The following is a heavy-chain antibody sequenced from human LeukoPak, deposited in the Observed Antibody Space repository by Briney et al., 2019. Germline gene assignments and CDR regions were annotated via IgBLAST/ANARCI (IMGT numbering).Heavy chain of an antibody. CDR2: ICSGGST. CDR1: GFTVSSNY. J-gene: IGHJ6*02. D-gene: IGHD3-3*01. Sequence: GGSLRLSCAASGFTVSSNYMSWVRQAPGKGLEWVSVICSGGSTYYADSVKGRFTISRDNSKNTLYLQMNSLRAEDTAVYYCARGQGFWSGYYRGYYYGMDVWGQGTTVTVSS. V-gene: IGHV3-53*01. CDR3: ARGQGFWSGYYRGYYYGMDV.